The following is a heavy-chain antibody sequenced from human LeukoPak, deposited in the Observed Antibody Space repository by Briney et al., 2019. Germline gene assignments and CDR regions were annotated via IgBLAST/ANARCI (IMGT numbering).Heavy chain of an antibody. D-gene: IGHD1-7*01. CDR3: ARESLVSGTTRGNYYYYGMDV. Sequence: GGSLRLSCAASGFTFSSYWMSWVRQAPGKGLEGLANIKQDGSEKYYVDSVKGRFTISRDNAKHSLYLQMNSLRAEDTAVYFCARESLVSGTTRGNYYYYGMDVWGRGTTVTVSS. V-gene: IGHV3-7*01. J-gene: IGHJ6*02. CDR2: IKQDGSEK. CDR1: GFTFSSYW.